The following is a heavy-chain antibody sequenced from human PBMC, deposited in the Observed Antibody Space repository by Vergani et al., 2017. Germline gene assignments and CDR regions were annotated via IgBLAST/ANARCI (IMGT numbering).Heavy chain of an antibody. CDR3: ARERNYYMDV. Sequence: QVQLQESGPGLVKPSETLSLTCTVSGGSVSSGSYYWSWLRQPAGKGLEWIGYIYYSGSTNYNPSLKSRVTISVDTSKNQFSLKLSSVTAADTAVYYCARERNYYMDVWGKGTTVTVSS. V-gene: IGHV4-61*10. CDR2: IYYSGST. CDR1: GGSVSSGSYY. J-gene: IGHJ6*03.